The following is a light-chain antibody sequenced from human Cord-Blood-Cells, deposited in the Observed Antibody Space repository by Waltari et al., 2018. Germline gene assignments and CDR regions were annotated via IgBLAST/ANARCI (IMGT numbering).Light chain of an antibody. Sequence: DIQMTQSPSSLSASVGDRVTITCRASQSISSYLNWYQQKPGKAPKRLIYAASSLQSRVPSRFSGSGSGTDFTLTINSLQPEDFATYYCQQSYSTPWTFGQGTKVEIK. CDR2: AAS. CDR1: QSISSY. V-gene: IGKV1-39*01. CDR3: QQSYSTPWT. J-gene: IGKJ1*01.